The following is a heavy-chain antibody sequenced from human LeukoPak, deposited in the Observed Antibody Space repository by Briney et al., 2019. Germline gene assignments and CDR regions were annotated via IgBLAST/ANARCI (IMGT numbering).Heavy chain of an antibody. V-gene: IGHV1-2*02. D-gene: IGHD3-22*01. J-gene: IGHJ4*02. CDR2: INPNSGGT. CDR1: GYTFTGYY. CDR3: ARGWAFDFAGYYFALGY. Sequence: ASVKVSCKASGYTFTGYYMHWVRQAPGQGLEWMGWINPNSGGTNYTQKFQGRVTMTRDTSISTAYMELRRLTSDDTAVYYCARGWAFDFAGYYFALGYWGQGTLVPVSS.